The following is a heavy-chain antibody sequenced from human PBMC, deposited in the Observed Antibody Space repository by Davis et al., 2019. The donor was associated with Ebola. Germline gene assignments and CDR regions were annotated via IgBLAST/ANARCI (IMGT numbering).Heavy chain of an antibody. V-gene: IGHV3-30*02. Sequence: PGGSLRLSCAASGFTFTNYGMHWVRQAPGKGLEWVSLIRYDGSDKYYADSVKGRFTISRDNSKNTLFLQMNSLRAEDTAVYYCAGIATTGLNWFDPWGQGTLVTVSS. CDR3: AGIATTGLNWFDP. CDR2: IRYDGSDK. CDR1: GFTFTNYG. J-gene: IGHJ5*02. D-gene: IGHD6-13*01.